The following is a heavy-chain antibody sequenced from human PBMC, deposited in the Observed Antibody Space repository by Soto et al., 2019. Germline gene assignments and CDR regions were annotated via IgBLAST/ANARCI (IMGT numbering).Heavy chain of an antibody. J-gene: IGHJ3*02. CDR2: IYYSGST. CDR3: ARVHGDYTHPDAFDI. Sequence: QVQLQESGPGLVKPSQTLSLTCTVSGGSISSGGYYWSWIRQHPGKGLEWIGYIYYSGSTYYNPSLKSRVTISEDTSKNQFSLKLSSVTAADTAVYYCARVHGDYTHPDAFDIWGQGTMVTVSS. V-gene: IGHV4-31*03. D-gene: IGHD4-17*01. CDR1: GGSISSGGYY.